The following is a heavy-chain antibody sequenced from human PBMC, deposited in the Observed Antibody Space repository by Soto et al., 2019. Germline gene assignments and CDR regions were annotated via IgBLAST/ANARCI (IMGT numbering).Heavy chain of an antibody. J-gene: IGHJ4*02. CDR1: GFTFSSYG. Sequence: SLRLSCAASGFTFSSYGMHWVRQAPGKGLEWVAVISYDGSNKYYADSVKGRFTISRDNSKNTLYLQMNSLRAEDTAVYYCASNPRRGYSYGSDYWGQGTLVTVSS. D-gene: IGHD5-18*01. V-gene: IGHV3-30*03. CDR3: ASNPRRGYSYGSDY. CDR2: ISYDGSNK.